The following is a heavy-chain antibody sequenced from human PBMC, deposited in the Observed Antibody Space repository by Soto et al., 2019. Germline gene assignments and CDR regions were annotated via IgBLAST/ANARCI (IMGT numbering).Heavy chain of an antibody. CDR1: GYTFTSSD. Sequence: QVQLVQSGAEVKKPGASVKVSCKASGYTFTSSDINWVRQATGQGLEWMGWMNPNTGNTGYAQKFQGRITLTRSTSISTAYLALSSLNSDDSAVYYCARGASPWGQGTLVTVSS. CDR3: ARGASP. V-gene: IGHV1-8*01. J-gene: IGHJ5*02. CDR2: MNPNTGNT.